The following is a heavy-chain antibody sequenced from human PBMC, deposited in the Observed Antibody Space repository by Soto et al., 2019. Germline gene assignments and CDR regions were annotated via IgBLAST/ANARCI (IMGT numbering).Heavy chain of an antibody. D-gene: IGHD6-19*01. CDR1: GFTFSSYG. J-gene: IGHJ6*02. CDR3: AKDQRSGWAPYYYYYGMDV. V-gene: IGHV3-30*18. Sequence: PGGSLRLSCAASGFTFSSYGMHWVRQAPGKGLEWVAVISYDGSNKYYADSVKGRFTISRDDSKNTLYLQMNSLRAEDTAVYYCAKDQRSGWAPYYYYYGMDVWGQGTTVTVSS. CDR2: ISYDGSNK.